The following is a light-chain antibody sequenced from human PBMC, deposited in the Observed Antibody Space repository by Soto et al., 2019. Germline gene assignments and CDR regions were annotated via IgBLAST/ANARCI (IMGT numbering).Light chain of an antibody. CDR1: QSISSW. CDR3: QQRSNWPPIALT. V-gene: IGKV1-5*03. Sequence: DIQLTTSPSTLSASVLDRVTITFRASQSISSWFAWYQQKPGKAPKLLIYKASTLKSGVPSRFSGSGSGTDFTLTISSLEPEDFAVYYCQQRSNWPPIALTFGGGTKVDIK. CDR2: KAS. J-gene: IGKJ4*01.